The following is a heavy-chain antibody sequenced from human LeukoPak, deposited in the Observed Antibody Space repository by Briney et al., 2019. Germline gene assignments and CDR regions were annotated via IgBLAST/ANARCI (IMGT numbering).Heavy chain of an antibody. J-gene: IGHJ4*02. CDR1: GGSFSGYY. CDR3: ARAMSIAARLQTIFDY. CDR2: INHSGSA. V-gene: IGHV4-34*01. Sequence: SETLSLTCAVYGGSFSGYYWSWIRQPPGKGLEWIGEINHSGSANYNPSLKSRVTISVDTSKNQFSLNLTSVTAADTAVYYCARAMSIAARLQTIFDYWGQGTLVTVSS. D-gene: IGHD6-6*01.